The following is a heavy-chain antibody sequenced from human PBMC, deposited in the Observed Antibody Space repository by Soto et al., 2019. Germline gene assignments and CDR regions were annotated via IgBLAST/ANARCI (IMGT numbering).Heavy chain of an antibody. CDR2: IWYDGSNK. D-gene: IGHD2-2*01. J-gene: IGHJ4*01. CDR1: GFTFSSYG. V-gene: IGHV3-33*01. CDR3: TTDSYINMPIVRFDY. Sequence: GGSLRLSCAASGFTFSSYGMHWVRQAPGKGLEWVAVIWYDGSNKYYADSVKGRFTISRDNSKNMMYMEMSSLRTEDTAVYYCTTDSYINMPIVRFDYWGHGTLVTVSS.